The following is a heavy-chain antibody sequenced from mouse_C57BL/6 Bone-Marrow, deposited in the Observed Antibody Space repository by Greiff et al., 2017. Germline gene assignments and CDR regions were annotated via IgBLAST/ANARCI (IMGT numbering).Heavy chain of an antibody. CDR3: ARSSWFAY. J-gene: IGHJ3*01. Sequence: VQLKQPGAELVMPGASVKLSCKASGYTFTSYWMHWVKQRPGQGLEWIGEIDPSDSYTNYNQKFKGKSTLTVDKSSSTAYMQLSRLTSEDSAVYYCARSSWFAYWGQGTLVTVSA. V-gene: IGHV1-69*01. CDR2: IDPSDSYT. CDR1: GYTFTSYW.